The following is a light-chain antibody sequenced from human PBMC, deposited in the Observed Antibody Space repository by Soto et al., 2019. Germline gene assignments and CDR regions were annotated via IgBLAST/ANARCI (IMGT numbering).Light chain of an antibody. CDR2: GAS. CDR3: HHYSTWLWT. CDR1: QSVSSSY. J-gene: IGKJ1*01. V-gene: IGKV3-20*01. Sequence: EIVLTQSPGTLSLSPGERATLSCRASQSVSSSYLAWYQQKPGQAPRLLIYGASSRATGIPDRFSGSGSGTDFTLTISRLEPEDFAVYYCHHYSTWLWTFGQGNKVEIK.